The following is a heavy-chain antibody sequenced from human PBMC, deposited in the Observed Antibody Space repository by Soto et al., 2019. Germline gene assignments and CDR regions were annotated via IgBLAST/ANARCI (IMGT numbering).Heavy chain of an antibody. D-gene: IGHD6-13*01. CDR3: ARDGPSSSWVDY. Sequence: GASVKVSCKASGGTFSSYAISWVRQAPGQGLEWMGGIIPIFGTANYAQKFQGRVTITADESTSAAYMELSSLRSEDTAVYYCARDGPSSSWVDYWGQGTLVTVSS. CDR2: IIPIFGTA. CDR1: GGTFSSYA. J-gene: IGHJ4*02. V-gene: IGHV1-69*13.